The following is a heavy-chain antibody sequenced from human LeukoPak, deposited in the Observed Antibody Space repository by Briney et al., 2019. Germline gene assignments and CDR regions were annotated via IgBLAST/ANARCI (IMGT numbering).Heavy chain of an antibody. CDR3: ANTIFGVVQPIPYY. Sequence: GGSLRLSCAASGFTFSSYSMNWVRQAPGKGLEWVSSISSSSSYIYYADSLKGRFTISRDNAKNSLYLQMNSLRAEDTAVYYCANTIFGVVQPIPYYWGQGTLVTVCS. V-gene: IGHV3-21*01. CDR1: GFTFSSYS. D-gene: IGHD3-3*01. J-gene: IGHJ4*02. CDR2: ISSSSSYI.